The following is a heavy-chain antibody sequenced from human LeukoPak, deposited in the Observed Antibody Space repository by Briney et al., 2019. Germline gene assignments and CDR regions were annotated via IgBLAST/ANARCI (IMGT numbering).Heavy chain of an antibody. CDR1: GGTFSSYA. V-gene: IGHV1-69*01. CDR2: IIPIFGTA. J-gene: IGHJ4*02. Sequence: EASVKVSCKASGGTFSSYAISWVRQAPGQGLEWMGGIIPIFGTANYAQKFQGRVTITADESTSTAYMELSSLRSEDTAVYYCARQNYYGSGLGGYFDYWGQGTLVTVSS. D-gene: IGHD3-10*01. CDR3: ARQNYYGSGLGGYFDY.